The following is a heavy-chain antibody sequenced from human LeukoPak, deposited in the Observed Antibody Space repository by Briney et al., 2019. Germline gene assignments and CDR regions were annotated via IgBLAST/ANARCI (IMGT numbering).Heavy chain of an antibody. J-gene: IGHJ6*03. CDR2: MNPNSGNT. V-gene: IGHV1-8*01. CDR3: ARGGSNSWSVDYYYYYYMDV. CDR1: GYTFTSYD. Sequence: GASVKVSCKASGYTFTSYDINWVRQATGQGLEWMGWMNPNSGNTGYAQKFQGRVTMTRNTSISTAYMELSSLRSEDTAVYYCARGGSNSWSVDYYYYYYMDVWGKGTTVTISS. D-gene: IGHD6-13*01.